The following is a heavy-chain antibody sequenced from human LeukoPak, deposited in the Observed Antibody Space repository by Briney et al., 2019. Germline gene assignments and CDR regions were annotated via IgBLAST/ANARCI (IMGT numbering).Heavy chain of an antibody. J-gene: IGHJ5*02. CDR3: ARGVVVAASLPWFDP. V-gene: IGHV1-69*05. CDR2: IIPIFGTA. D-gene: IGHD2-15*01. Sequence: ASVKVSCKASGGTFSSYAISWVRQAPGQGLERMGRIIPIFGTANYAQKFQGRVTITTDESTSTAYMELSSLRSEDTAVYYCARGVVVAASLPWFDPWGQGTLVTVSS. CDR1: GGTFSSYA.